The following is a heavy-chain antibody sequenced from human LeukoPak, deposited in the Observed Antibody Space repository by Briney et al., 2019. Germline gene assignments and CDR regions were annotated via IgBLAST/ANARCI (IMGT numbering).Heavy chain of an antibody. V-gene: IGHV4-61*02. CDR3: ARYSGSYPHDAFDI. D-gene: IGHD1-26*01. CDR2: IYTSGST. CDR1: GGSISSGSYY. Sequence: SETLSLTCTVSGGSISSGSYYWSWIRQPAGKGLEWIGRIYTSGSTSYNPSLKSRVTISVDTSKNHFSLKLSSVTAADTAVYYCARYSGSYPHDAFDIWGQGTMVTVSS. J-gene: IGHJ3*02.